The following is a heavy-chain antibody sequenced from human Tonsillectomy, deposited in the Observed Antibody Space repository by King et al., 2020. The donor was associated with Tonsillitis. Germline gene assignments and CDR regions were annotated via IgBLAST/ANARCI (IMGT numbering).Heavy chain of an antibody. CDR1: GVALSSYA. V-gene: IGHV3-23*04. Sequence: VQLVESGGGLVQPGGSLRLSCAASGVALSSYAMSWVRQAPGKGLEWVSIIGYSGNTYYADSGKGRFTISRDDSKNTVYLHMSSLRTEDTAVYYCAKDQGTTVAVTPWFFDLWGRGTLVTVSA. CDR2: IIGYSGNT. D-gene: IGHD1-1*01. CDR3: AKDQGTTVAVTPWFFDL. J-gene: IGHJ2*01.